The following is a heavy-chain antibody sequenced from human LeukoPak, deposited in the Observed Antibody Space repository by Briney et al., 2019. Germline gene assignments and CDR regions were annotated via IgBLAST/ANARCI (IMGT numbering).Heavy chain of an antibody. CDR2: IGGSGSTT. J-gene: IGHJ4*02. CDR1: ASTFSSYV. V-gene: IGHV3-23*01. D-gene: IGHD3-3*01. Sequence: GGSLRLSCAASASTFSSYVMSWVRQAPGKGLEWISTIGGSGSTTYYADSMKGRFIISRDNSKNTLYLQMNSLRAEDTAVYYCAKGEAHAFWSGYYFDYWGQGTLVTVSS. CDR3: AKGEAHAFWSGYYFDY.